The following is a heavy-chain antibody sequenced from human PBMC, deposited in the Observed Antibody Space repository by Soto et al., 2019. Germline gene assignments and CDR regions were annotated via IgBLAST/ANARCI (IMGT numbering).Heavy chain of an antibody. CDR2: ISTIFGTA. D-gene: IGHD2-2*01. J-gene: IGHJ4*02. CDR1: GGTFSSYA. CDR3: AAGIVVVPAARHFDY. V-gene: IGHV1-69*13. Sequence: SVKVSCKASGGTFSSYAISWVRQAPGQGLEWMGGISTIFGTANYAQKFQGRVTITADESTSKAYMELSSLRSEDTAVYYCAAGIVVVPAARHFDYWGQGTLVTVSS.